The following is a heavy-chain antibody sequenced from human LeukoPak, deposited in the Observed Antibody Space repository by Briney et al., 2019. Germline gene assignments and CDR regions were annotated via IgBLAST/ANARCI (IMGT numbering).Heavy chain of an antibody. CDR3: ARDQTKWEPLRRRDYYYMDV. D-gene: IGHD1-26*01. V-gene: IGHV3-7*01. CDR1: GFTFSSYA. J-gene: IGHJ6*03. CDR2: IKQDGSEK. Sequence: GRSLRLSCAASGFTFSSYAMHWVRQAPGKGLEWVANIKQDGSEKYYVDSVKGRFTISRDNAKNSLYLQMNSLRAEDTAVYYCARDQTKWEPLRRRDYYYMDVWGKGTTVTVSS.